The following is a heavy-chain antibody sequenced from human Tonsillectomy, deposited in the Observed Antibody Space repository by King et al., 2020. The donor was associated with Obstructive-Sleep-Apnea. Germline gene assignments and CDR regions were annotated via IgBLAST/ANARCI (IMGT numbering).Heavy chain of an antibody. V-gene: IGHV2-70*15. D-gene: IGHD3-22*01. Sequence: QFTLKESGPALVKPTQTLTLTCTFSGFSLSTTGMYVSWIRQPPGKALEWLARIDWDDDKYYSTSLETRLTISKDTSKNQVVLTMTNMDPVDTAAYYCARGYAGYYSLDYWGQGTLVTVSS. CDR1: GFSLSTTGMY. CDR2: IDWDDDK. J-gene: IGHJ4*02. CDR3: ARGYAGYYSLDY.